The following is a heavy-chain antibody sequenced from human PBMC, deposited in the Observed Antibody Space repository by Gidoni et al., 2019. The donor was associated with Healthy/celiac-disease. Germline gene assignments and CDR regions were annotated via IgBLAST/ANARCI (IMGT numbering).Heavy chain of an antibody. V-gene: IGHV3-21*01. CDR3: ARGLQSYGDYEGTLDY. J-gene: IGHJ4*02. Sequence: EVQLVESGGGLVKPGGSLRLSCAASGFTFSSYSMNWVRQAPGKGLEWVSSISSSSSYIYYADSVKGRFTISRDNAKNSLYLQMNSLRAEDTAVYYCARGLQSYGDYEGTLDYWGQGTLVTVSS. CDR1: GFTFSSYS. D-gene: IGHD4-17*01. CDR2: ISSSSSYI.